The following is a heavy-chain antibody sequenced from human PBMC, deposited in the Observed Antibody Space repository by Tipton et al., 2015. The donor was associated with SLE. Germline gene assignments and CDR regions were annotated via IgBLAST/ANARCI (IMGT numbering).Heavy chain of an antibody. J-gene: IGHJ4*02. CDR2: IHFSGST. D-gene: IGHD1-26*01. Sequence: TLSLTCTVSGGSISPFYWSWIRRPPGKGLEWIGHIHFSGSTEYNPSLKSRVTISVDMSKNQLSLRLSSATAADTAAYYCARLGGSYSLAYWGQGTLVTVSS. CDR3: ARLGGSYSLAY. V-gene: IGHV4-59*08. CDR1: GGSISPFY.